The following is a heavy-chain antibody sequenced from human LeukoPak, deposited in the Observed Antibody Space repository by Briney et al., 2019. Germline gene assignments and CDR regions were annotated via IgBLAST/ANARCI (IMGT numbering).Heavy chain of an antibody. CDR2: ISKDESNK. Sequence: PGGSLRLSCAASGFSFSTFGMHWVRQTPGKGLEWVSHISKDESNKYYADSVGGRFTISRDSSTNTLFLQMNNLRIEDTAVYYCAKDNPVLDYWGRGTLVTVSS. CDR1: GFSFSTFG. CDR3: AKDNPVLDY. V-gene: IGHV3-30*18. J-gene: IGHJ4*02.